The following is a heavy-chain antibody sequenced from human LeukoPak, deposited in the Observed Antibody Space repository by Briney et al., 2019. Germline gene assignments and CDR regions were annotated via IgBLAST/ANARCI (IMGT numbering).Heavy chain of an antibody. V-gene: IGHV1-8*03. Sequence: ASGKVSCKASGYTFTSYDINWVRQATGQGLEWMGWMNPNSGNTGYAQKFQGRVTITRSTSISTAYMELSSLRSEDTAVYYCARGRRGYCSGDSCLEYFQHWGQGTLVAVSS. CDR2: MNPNSGNT. J-gene: IGHJ1*01. D-gene: IGHD2-15*01. CDR3: ARGRRGYCSGDSCLEYFQH. CDR1: GYTFTSYD.